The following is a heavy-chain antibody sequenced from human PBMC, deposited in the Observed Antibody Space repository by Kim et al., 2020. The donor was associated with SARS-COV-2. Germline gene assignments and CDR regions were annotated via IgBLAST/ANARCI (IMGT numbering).Heavy chain of an antibody. CDR3: ARASFFYDSSGYHFDY. Sequence: SVKVSCKASGGTFRSYAINWVRQAPGQGLEWMGRIIPILGITNYAQKFQGRVTITADKSTSTAYMELSSLRSEDTAVYYCARASFFYDSSGYHFDYWGQGTLVTVSS. V-gene: IGHV1-69*04. D-gene: IGHD3-22*01. CDR1: GGTFRSYA. J-gene: IGHJ4*02. CDR2: IIPILGIT.